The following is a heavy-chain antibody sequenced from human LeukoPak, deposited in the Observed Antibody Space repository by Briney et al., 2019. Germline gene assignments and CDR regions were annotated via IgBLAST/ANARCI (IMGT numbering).Heavy chain of an antibody. CDR1: GGSISTSSYY. Sequence: SETLSLTCTVSGGSISTSSYYWAWIRQPPGKGLEWIGSIYYSGNTYYNPSLKSRVTISIDTSKNQFSLKLSSVTAADTAVYYCARDYLSYYDSSGTPVDYWGQGTLVTVSS. CDR3: ARDYLSYYDSSGTPVDY. CDR2: IYYSGNT. D-gene: IGHD3-22*01. J-gene: IGHJ4*02. V-gene: IGHV4-39*07.